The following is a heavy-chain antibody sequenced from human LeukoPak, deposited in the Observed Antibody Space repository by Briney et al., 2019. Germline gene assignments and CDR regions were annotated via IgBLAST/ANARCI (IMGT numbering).Heavy chain of an antibody. D-gene: IGHD2-21*02. V-gene: IGHV1-2*02. J-gene: IGHJ4*02. CDR1: GYSFIDYY. Sequence: ASVKLSCKSSGYSFIDYYIHCVRQAPGQGFEWMGWINPNSGGSNSAQKFHGRVTMTRDTSLNTVYMQLSGLTSDDTALYYCARDRVVTAVRNHFHYWGQGTLVTVSS. CDR3: ARDRVVTAVRNHFHY. CDR2: INPNSGGS.